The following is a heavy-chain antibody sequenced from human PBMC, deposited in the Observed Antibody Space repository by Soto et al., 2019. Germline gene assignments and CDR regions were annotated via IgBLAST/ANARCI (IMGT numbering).Heavy chain of an antibody. CDR2: IRSKAYGGAT. CDR1: GFTFGGYA. D-gene: IGHD3-22*01. Sequence: HPGGSLRLSYTASGFTFGGYAMSWFRQAPGKGLERVGFIRSKAYGGATEYAASVKGRFTISRDDSKSIAYLQMNSLKTEDTSVYYCTRAQFAREYYYDSSGYYRDYWGQGT. J-gene: IGHJ4*02. CDR3: TRAQFAREYYYDSSGYYRDY. V-gene: IGHV3-49*03.